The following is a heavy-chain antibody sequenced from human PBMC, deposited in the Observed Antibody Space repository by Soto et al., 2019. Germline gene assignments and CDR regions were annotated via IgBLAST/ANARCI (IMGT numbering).Heavy chain of an antibody. Sequence: LSCAASGFTFSSYAMHWVRQAPGKGLEWVAVISYDGSNKYYADSVKGRFTISRDNSKNTLYLQMNSLRAEDTAVYYCARDLAYYYDSSGYYFDYWGQGTLVTVSS. CDR3: ARDLAYYYDSSGYYFDY. CDR1: GFTFSSYA. D-gene: IGHD3-22*01. V-gene: IGHV3-30-3*01. J-gene: IGHJ4*02. CDR2: ISYDGSNK.